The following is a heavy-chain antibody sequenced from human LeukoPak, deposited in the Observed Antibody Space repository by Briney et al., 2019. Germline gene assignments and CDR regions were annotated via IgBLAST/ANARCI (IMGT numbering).Heavy chain of an antibody. CDR3: ARETLWFGELLKDV. J-gene: IGHJ4*02. Sequence: PGGSLRLSCAASGFTFSNYAMSWVRQAPGKGLEWVSSIGGNGGATYYADSVKGRFTISRDNSKNMLNLHMNSLRAEDTAVYYCARETLWFGELLKDVWGQGTLVTVSS. V-gene: IGHV3-23*01. CDR2: IGGNGGAT. CDR1: GFTFSNYA. D-gene: IGHD3-10*01.